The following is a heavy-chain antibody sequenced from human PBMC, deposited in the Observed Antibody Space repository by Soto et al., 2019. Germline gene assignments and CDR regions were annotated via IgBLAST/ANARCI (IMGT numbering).Heavy chain of an antibody. V-gene: IGHV3-30*18. Sequence: QVQLVESGGGVVQPGRSLRLSCVASGYTFSSYAVYWVRQAPGKGLEWVAVISFDENSKSYADFAKGRFTVSRDDSKNTLYLQMNSLKIEDTAVYYCAKDTSGPNGDIYYGLDAWGQGTTVTVSS. CDR1: GYTFSSYA. CDR2: ISFDENSK. J-gene: IGHJ6*02. D-gene: IGHD4-17*01. CDR3: AKDTSGPNGDIYYGLDA.